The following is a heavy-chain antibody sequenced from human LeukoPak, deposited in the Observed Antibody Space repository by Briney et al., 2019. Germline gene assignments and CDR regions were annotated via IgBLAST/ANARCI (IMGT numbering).Heavy chain of an antibody. D-gene: IGHD3-16*01. V-gene: IGHV3-21*01. CDR2: INSDSSIT. Sequence: GGSLRLSCAASGFTFSSYSMNWVRQAPGKGLEWVSSINSDSSITYYAESVKGRFTISRDNARNSLYLQMNSLRAEDTAVYYCIRDLFDDYSLDYWGQGALVTVSS. CDR3: IRDLFDDYSLDY. J-gene: IGHJ4*02. CDR1: GFTFSSYS.